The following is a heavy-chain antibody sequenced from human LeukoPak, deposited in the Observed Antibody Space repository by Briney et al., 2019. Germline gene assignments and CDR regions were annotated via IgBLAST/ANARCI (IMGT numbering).Heavy chain of an antibody. CDR3: ARNYAGDSSGYSFGTWFDP. CDR2: LSAYNGNT. J-gene: IGHJ5*02. V-gene: IGHV1-18*01. Sequence: ASVKVSCKASGYTFTSYGISWVRRAPGQGHGWMGWLSAYNGNTNYAQKLQGRVTMTTDTSRSTAYMELRSLRSDDTDVYYCARNYAGDSSGYSFGTWFDPWGEGTLVTVSS. D-gene: IGHD3-22*01. CDR1: GYTFTSYG.